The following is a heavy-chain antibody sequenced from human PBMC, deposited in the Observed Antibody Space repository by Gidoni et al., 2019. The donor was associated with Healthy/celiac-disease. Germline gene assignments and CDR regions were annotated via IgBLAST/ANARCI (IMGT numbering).Heavy chain of an antibody. CDR3: AHRHVGDDAFDI. CDR2: IYWDDDK. D-gene: IGHD3-10*01. V-gene: IGHV2-5*02. Sequence: QITLKESGPTLVKPTQTLTLTCTFSGFSLRPSGVGVGWIRQPPGKALEWLALIYWDDDKRYSPSLKSRLTITKDTSKNQVVLTMTNMDPVDTATYYCAHRHVGDDAFDIWGQGTMVTVSS. CDR1: GFSLRPSGVG. J-gene: IGHJ3*02.